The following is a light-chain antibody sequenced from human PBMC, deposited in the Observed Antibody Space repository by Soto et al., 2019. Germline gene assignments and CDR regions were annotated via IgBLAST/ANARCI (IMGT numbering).Light chain of an antibody. J-gene: IGKJ5*01. Sequence: IQMTQSPSTLSGSVGDRVTITCRASQTISSWLAWYQQKPGKAPKLLIYKASTLKSGVPSRFSGSGSGTEFTLTISSLQPDDFATYYCQQYSNLITFGQGTRLEI. V-gene: IGKV1-5*03. CDR3: QQYSNLIT. CDR1: QTISSW. CDR2: KAS.